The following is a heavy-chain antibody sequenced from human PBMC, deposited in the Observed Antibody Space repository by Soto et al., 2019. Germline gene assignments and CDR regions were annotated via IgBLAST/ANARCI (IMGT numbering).Heavy chain of an antibody. J-gene: IGHJ5*02. CDR1: GYTFTSYG. CDR2: ISAYNGNT. D-gene: IGHD3-10*01. Sequence: QVQLVQSGAEVKKPGATVKVSCKASGYTFTSYGISWVRQAPGQGLEWMGWISAYNGNTNYAQKLQGRVTMTTDTSTTTAYMELRSLKSDDTAVYYCARGLYYGSGGYRWFDPWGQGTLVTVSS. CDR3: ARGLYYGSGGYRWFDP. V-gene: IGHV1-18*04.